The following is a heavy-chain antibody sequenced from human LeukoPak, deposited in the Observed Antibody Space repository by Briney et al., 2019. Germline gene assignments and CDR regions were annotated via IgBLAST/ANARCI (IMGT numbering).Heavy chain of an antibody. V-gene: IGHV1-18*01. CDR2: ISAYNGNT. Sequence: ASVKVSCKASGYTFTSYGICWVRQAPGQGLEWMGWISAYNGNTNYAQKLQGRVTMTTDTSTSTAYMELRSLRSDDTAVYYCARVMTTVITRDSFLAPRSYYYYMDVWGKGTTVTVSS. CDR1: GYTFTSYG. CDR3: ARVMTTVITRDSFLAPRSYYYYMDV. D-gene: IGHD4-23*01. J-gene: IGHJ6*03.